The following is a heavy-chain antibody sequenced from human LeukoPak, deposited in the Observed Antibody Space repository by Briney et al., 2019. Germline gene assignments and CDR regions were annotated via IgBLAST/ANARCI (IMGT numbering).Heavy chain of an antibody. D-gene: IGHD5-24*01. CDR2: IYTSGST. CDR1: GGSISSYY. J-gene: IGHJ6*03. V-gene: IGHV4-4*07. CDR3: ARERRDGYNYDYYYYYMDV. Sequence: PSETLSLTCTVSGGSISSYYWSWIPQPAGKGLEWIGRIYTSGSTNYNPSLKSRVTMSVDTSKNQFSLKLSSVTAADTAVYYCARERRDGYNYDYYYYYMDVWGKGTTVTVSS.